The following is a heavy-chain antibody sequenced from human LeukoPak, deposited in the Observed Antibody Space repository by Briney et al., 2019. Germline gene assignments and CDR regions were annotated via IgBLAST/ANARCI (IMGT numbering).Heavy chain of an antibody. Sequence: GGSLRLSCAASGFTFSNYWMHWFRQAPGKGLVWVSRIKTDGSDTGYADSVKGRFTISRDNAKNTLYLQMNSLRAEDTAVYYCAKSGRTGITAADLDYWGQGTLVTVSS. V-gene: IGHV3-74*01. CDR3: AKSGRTGITAADLDY. CDR1: GFTFSNYW. CDR2: IKTDGSDT. J-gene: IGHJ4*02. D-gene: IGHD6-13*01.